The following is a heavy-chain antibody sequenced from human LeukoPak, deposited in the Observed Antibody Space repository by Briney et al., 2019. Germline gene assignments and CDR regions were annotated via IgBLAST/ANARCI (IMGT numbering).Heavy chain of an antibody. D-gene: IGHD3-22*01. CDR1: GFSVSVNS. CDR3: ARDRYYYGTSGYRTYYFDY. Sequence: GGSLRLSCAASGFSVSVNSMSWVRQAPGKGLEWVSFISGGGNTYYYADSVKGRFTISRDHSKNTLFLQMNSLRAEDTAVYYCARDRYYYGTSGYRTYYFDYWGQGILVTVSS. CDR2: ISGGGNT. J-gene: IGHJ4*02. V-gene: IGHV3-66*01.